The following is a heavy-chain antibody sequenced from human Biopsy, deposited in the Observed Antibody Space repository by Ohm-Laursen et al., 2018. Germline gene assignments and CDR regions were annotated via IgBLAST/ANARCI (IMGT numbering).Heavy chain of an antibody. CDR1: GFTFSTYW. J-gene: IGHJ4*02. CDR3: ARGGAGGGDY. D-gene: IGHD2-15*01. V-gene: IGHV3-74*01. Sequence: SLRLSCSASGFTFSTYWMHWVRQAPGKGLVWVSRINRDESSTSYADFVKGRFTISRDNAKNTLYLQMNSLRAKDTAVYYCARGGAGGGDYWGQGTLVTVSS. CDR2: INRDESST.